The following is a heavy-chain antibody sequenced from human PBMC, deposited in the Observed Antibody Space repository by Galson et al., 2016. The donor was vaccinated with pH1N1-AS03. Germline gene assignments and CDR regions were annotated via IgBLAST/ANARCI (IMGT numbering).Heavy chain of an antibody. CDR1: GDSINSGNYY. CDR3: ARDLGAAGPEDS. J-gene: IGHJ4*02. Sequence: TLSLTCTVSGDSINSGNYYWSWIRQPAGKGLEWIGRIHSSGSTDYNSSLKSRVTISVDTFNNEFSLKLSSVTAADTAVYYCARDLGAAGPEDSWGPGTLVTISS. CDR2: IHSSGST. V-gene: IGHV4-61*02. D-gene: IGHD6-13*01.